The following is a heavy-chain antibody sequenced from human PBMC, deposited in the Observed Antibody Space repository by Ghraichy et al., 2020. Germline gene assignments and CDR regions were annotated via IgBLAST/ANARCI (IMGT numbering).Heavy chain of an antibody. CDR1: GGSISSYY. CDR3: ARDLGSSGWFGGAFDI. D-gene: IGHD6-19*01. V-gene: IGHV4-59*01. CDR2: IYYSGST. J-gene: IGHJ3*02. Sequence: SETLSLTCTVSGGSISSYYWSWIRQPPGKGLEWIGYIYYSGSTNYNPSLKSRVTISVDTSKNQFSLKLSSVTAADTAVYYCARDLGSSGWFGGAFDIWGQGTMVTVSS.